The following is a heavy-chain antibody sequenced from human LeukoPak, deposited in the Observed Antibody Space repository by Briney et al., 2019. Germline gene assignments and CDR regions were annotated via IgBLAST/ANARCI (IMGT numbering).Heavy chain of an antibody. Sequence: GSLRLSCAASGFTVSSNYMSWVRQAPGKGLEGIGEIYHSGSTNYNPSLKSRVTMSVDKSKNNFSLKLSSVTAADTAVFYCATIYGSGNNRRPNWGQGTLVTVSS. J-gene: IGHJ4*02. CDR3: ATIYGSGNNRRPN. CDR2: IYHSGST. CDR1: GFTVSSNY. D-gene: IGHD3-10*01. V-gene: IGHV4-4*02.